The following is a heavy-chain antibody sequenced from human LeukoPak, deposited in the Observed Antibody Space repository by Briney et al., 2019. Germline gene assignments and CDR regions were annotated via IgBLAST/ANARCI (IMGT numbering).Heavy chain of an antibody. Sequence: SVKVCCKASGGTFSSYAISWVRQAPGQGLEWMGGIIPIFGTANYAQKFQGRVTITADESTSTAYMELSSLRSEDTAVYYCARGRWDIVVVPAAKERYYYYYYMDVWGKGTTVTVSS. D-gene: IGHD2-2*01. CDR1: GGTFSSYA. CDR3: ARGRWDIVVVPAAKERYYYYYYMDV. V-gene: IGHV1-69*13. CDR2: IIPIFGTA. J-gene: IGHJ6*03.